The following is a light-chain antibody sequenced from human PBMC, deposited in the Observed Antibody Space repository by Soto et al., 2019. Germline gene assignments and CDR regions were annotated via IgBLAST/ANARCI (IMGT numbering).Light chain of an antibody. Sequence: IVLTQSPSTLSVSPGERATLSCRASQSIAIYLAWYQQKSGQSPRLLIYDTFNRAPGIPDRFSGSGSGTDFTLTISSLEPEDFAVYYCQQRATWPWTFGQGTTVEIK. CDR3: QQRATWPWT. CDR1: QSIAIY. V-gene: IGKV3-11*01. CDR2: DTF. J-gene: IGKJ1*01.